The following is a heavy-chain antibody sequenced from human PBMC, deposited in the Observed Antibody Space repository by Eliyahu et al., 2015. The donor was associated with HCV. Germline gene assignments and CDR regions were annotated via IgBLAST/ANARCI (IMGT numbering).Heavy chain of an antibody. CDR3: ARVSSTIIPTGGWFDI. D-gene: IGHD1-1*01. V-gene: IGHV5-51*01. J-gene: IGHJ5*02. CDR1: GDXFASYW. Sequence: EVQLVQSGAEVKKAGQSLEIXCKXSGDXFASYWIAWVRQXPGKGPEWMGIIYPGDSDTRYSPSFEGQVTMSADRTINTVFLQWNNLKASDSAIYYCARVSSTIIPTGGWFDIWGQGTLVTVTS. CDR2: IYPGDSDT.